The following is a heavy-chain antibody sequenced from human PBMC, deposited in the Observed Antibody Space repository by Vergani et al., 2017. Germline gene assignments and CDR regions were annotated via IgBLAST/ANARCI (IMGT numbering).Heavy chain of an antibody. CDR1: GGTFSSYA. D-gene: IGHD3-16*02. CDR2: IIPIFGTA. CDR3: ARHSANDYVWGSYRYPLRGYFDL. V-gene: IGHV1-69*01. Sequence: QVQLVQSGAEVKKPGSSVKVSCKASGGTFSSYAISWVRQAPGQGLEWMGGIIPIFGTANYAQKFQGRVTITADESTSTAYMGLSSLRSEDTAVYYCARHSANDYVWGSYRYPLRGYFDLWGRGTLVTVSS. J-gene: IGHJ2*01.